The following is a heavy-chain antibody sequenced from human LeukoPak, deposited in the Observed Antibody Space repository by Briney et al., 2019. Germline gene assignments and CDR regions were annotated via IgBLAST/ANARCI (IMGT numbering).Heavy chain of an antibody. J-gene: IGHJ3*02. Sequence: ASAKVSCKASGYTFTSYYMHWVRQAPGQGLKWMGIINPSGGSTSYAQKFQGRVTMTRDTSTSTVYMELSSLRSEDTAVYYCARDRKGYCSGGSCYIDAFDIWGQGTMVTVSS. D-gene: IGHD2-15*01. CDR2: INPSGGST. CDR3: ARDRKGYCSGGSCYIDAFDI. CDR1: GYTFTSYY. V-gene: IGHV1-46*01.